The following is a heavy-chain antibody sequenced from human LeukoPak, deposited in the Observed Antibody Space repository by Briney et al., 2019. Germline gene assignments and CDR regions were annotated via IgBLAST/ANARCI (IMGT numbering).Heavy chain of an antibody. V-gene: IGHV1-69*13. CDR2: IIPIFGTT. D-gene: IGHD1-1*01. CDR1: GGTFSSYA. Sequence: GASVKVSCKTSGGTFSSYAISWVRQAPGQGLEWMGGIIPIFGTTNYAQKFQGRVTLTADESTSTAYMELSSLRSEDTAVHYCARDGGLSDDPTTLYYFDYWGQGTLVTVSS. CDR3: ARDGGLSDDPTTLYYFDY. J-gene: IGHJ4*02.